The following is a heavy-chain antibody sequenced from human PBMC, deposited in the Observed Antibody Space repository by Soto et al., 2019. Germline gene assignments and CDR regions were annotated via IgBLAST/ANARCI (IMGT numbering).Heavy chain of an antibody. D-gene: IGHD2-2*01. V-gene: IGHV4-59*08. Sequence: QVQLQESGPGLVKPSETLSLTCTVSGGSISPYYWSWIRQPPGKGLEWIGYIYSFGSTNYNASLESRVSMSVDTSKNQVSLKRTSVTAADTAVYFCARHRSTVSLLDYWGLGTLVTVSS. CDR3: ARHRSTVSLLDY. CDR2: IYSFGST. J-gene: IGHJ4*02. CDR1: GGSISPYY.